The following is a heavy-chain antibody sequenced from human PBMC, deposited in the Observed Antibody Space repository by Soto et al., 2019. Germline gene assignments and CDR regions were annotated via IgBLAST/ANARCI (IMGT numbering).Heavy chain of an antibody. CDR1: GYTFTSYA. CDR3: ARSYFSYFPYGMDV. Sequence: ASVKVSCKASGYTFTSYAMHWVRQAPGQRLEWMGRINAGNGNTKYSQKFQGRVTITRDTSASTAYMELSSLRSEDTAVYYCARSYFSYFPYGMDVWGQGTXVTVSS. CDR2: INAGNGNT. D-gene: IGHD3-10*01. V-gene: IGHV1-3*01. J-gene: IGHJ6*02.